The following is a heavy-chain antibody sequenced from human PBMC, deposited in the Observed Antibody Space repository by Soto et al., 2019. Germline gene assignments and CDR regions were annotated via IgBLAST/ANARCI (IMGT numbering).Heavy chain of an antibody. Sequence: XSVKVACKATGYPFSGYYMHWVRQAPGQGLEWMGWINPNSGGTNYAQKFQCRVTMTRDTYISTAYMELSRLRSDDTAVYYCARKLHDYSNQNSYYYGMDVWGQGTTVTVPS. CDR1: GYPFSGYY. CDR2: INPNSGGT. CDR3: ARKLHDYSNQNSYYYGMDV. D-gene: IGHD4-4*01. V-gene: IGHV1-2*02. J-gene: IGHJ6*02.